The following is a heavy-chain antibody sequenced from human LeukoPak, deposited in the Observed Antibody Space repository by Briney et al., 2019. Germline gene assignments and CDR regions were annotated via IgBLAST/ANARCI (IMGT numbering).Heavy chain of an antibody. CDR2: ISYDGSNK. CDR1: GFTFSSYA. J-gene: IGHJ4*02. CDR3: ARDRMIFPIRGVIAPFDY. D-gene: IGHD3-10*01. V-gene: IGHV3-30-3*01. Sequence: QPGRSLRLSCAASGFTFSSYAMHWVRQAPGKGLEWVAVISYDGSNKYYADSVKGRFTISRDNAKNSLYLQMNSLRAEDTAVYYCARDRMIFPIRGVIAPFDYWGQGTLVTVSS.